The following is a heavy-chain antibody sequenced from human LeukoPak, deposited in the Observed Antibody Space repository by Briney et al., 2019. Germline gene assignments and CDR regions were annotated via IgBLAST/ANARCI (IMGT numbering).Heavy chain of an antibody. CDR2: ISVSGGAT. V-gene: IGHV3-23*01. Sequence: GGSLRLSCAASGFTFSSYGMSWVRQAPGKGREWVSGISVSGGATYYADSVKGRFTISRDDPHNTLYLQMNSLRAEDTAVYFCARGGVDYYGSGTYYLMYYFDYWGQGALVTVSS. CDR3: ARGGVDYYGSGTYYLMYYFDY. D-gene: IGHD3-10*01. CDR1: GFTFSSYG. J-gene: IGHJ4*02.